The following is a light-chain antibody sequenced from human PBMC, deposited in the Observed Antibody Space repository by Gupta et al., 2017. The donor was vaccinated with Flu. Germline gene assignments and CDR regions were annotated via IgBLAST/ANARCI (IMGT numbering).Light chain of an antibody. CDR1: QHIGSW. CDR2: AAS. CDR3: QQAKSFPLS. V-gene: IGKV1-12*01. Sequence: PSTVSASVGDRVSITWPASQHIGSWLAWYQKKPGQAPKVLIYAASSLQSGVPSRFSGSGYGTDFTLTISSLQPEDFATYFCQQAKSFPLSFGGGTKVEMK. J-gene: IGKJ4*01.